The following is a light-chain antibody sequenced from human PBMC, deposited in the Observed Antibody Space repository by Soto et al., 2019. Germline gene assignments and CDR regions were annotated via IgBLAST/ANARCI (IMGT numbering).Light chain of an antibody. J-gene: IGKJ3*01. Sequence: EIVMTQSPATLSVSPGETATLSCRASQSVSSNLAWYQQKPGQAPRLLIYGASTRATGISARFSGSGSETEFTLTISTLQSEDFAVYHCQQYNNWPFTFGPGTKVDIK. CDR2: GAS. V-gene: IGKV3-15*01. CDR3: QQYNNWPFT. CDR1: QSVSSN.